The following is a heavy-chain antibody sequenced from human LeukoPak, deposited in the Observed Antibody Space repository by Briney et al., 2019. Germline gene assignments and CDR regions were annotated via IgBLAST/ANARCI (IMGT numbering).Heavy chain of an antibody. Sequence: SETLSLTCTVSGGSVGSNYWTWIRQPPGKGLEWIGHMYYSGSANSNPSLEGRVSISVDTSKNQFSLNLSSVTSADTAVYFCARELFDSSGYSLFDYWGQGTLVTVSS. D-gene: IGHD3-22*01. V-gene: IGHV4-59*02. CDR1: GGSVGSNY. CDR3: ARELFDSSGYSLFDY. CDR2: MYYSGSA. J-gene: IGHJ4*02.